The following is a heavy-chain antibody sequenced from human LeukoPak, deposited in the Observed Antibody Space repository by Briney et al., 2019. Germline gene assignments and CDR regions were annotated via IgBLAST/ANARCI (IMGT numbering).Heavy chain of an antibody. CDR2: TYYRSKWYN. Sequence: SQTLSLTCAISGDSVSSNSAAWNWIRQSPSRGLEWLGRTYYRSKWYNDYAVSVKSRITINPDTSKNQFSLQLNSVTPEDTAVYYCARGEMATIRLGYYYYYYMDVWGKGTTVTVSS. CDR3: ARGEMATIRLGYYYYYYMDV. J-gene: IGHJ6*03. V-gene: IGHV6-1*01. CDR1: GDSVSSNSAA. D-gene: IGHD5-24*01.